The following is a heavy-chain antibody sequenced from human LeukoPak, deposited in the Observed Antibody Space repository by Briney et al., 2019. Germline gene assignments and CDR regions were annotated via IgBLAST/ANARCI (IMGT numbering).Heavy chain of an antibody. CDR2: ISYDGSNK. CDR3: AREGQPYNWFDP. CDR1: GFTFSSYA. J-gene: IGHJ5*02. D-gene: IGHD6-13*01. V-gene: IGHV3-30*01. Sequence: GGSLRLSCAASGFTFSSYAMHWVRQAPGKGLEWVAVISYDGSNKYYADSVKGRFTISRDDFKKTLYLQMNSLRAEDTAVYHCAREGQPYNWFDPWGQGTLVTVSS.